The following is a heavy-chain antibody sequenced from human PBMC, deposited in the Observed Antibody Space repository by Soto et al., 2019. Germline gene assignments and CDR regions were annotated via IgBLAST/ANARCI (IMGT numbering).Heavy chain of an antibody. Sequence: SETLSLTCTVSGGSISSSSYYWGWIRQPPGKGLEWIGSIYYSGSTYYNPSLKSRVTISVDTSKNQFSLKLSSVTAADTAVYYCASHVSQLLYRWFDPWGQGTLVTVSS. CDR2: IYYSGST. CDR1: GGSISSSSYY. V-gene: IGHV4-39*01. J-gene: IGHJ5*02. CDR3: ASHVSQLLYRWFDP. D-gene: IGHD2-2*02.